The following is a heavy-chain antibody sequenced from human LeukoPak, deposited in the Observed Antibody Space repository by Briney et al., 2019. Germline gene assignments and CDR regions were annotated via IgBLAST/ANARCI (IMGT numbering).Heavy chain of an antibody. CDR3: ARGAITMVRGVIRWFDP. CDR2: IYHSGST. Sequence: PSQTLSLTCAVSGGSISSGGYSWSWIRQPPGKGLEWIGYIYHSGSTYYNPSLKSRVTISVDRSKNQFSLKLSSVTAADTAVYYCARGAITMVRGVIRWFDPWGQGTLVTVSS. J-gene: IGHJ5*02. CDR1: GGSISSGGYS. V-gene: IGHV4-30-2*01. D-gene: IGHD3-10*01.